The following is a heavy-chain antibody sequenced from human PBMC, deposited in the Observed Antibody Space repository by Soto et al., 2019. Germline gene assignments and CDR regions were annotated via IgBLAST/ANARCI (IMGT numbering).Heavy chain of an antibody. Sequence: QVQLVESGGGVIQPGRSLRLSCAASGFSFGAYAMFWVRQAPGKGLEWVAVISYDGANIYYADSVKGRFTISRDNSKNTLYVQMSSLRTGDTAIYCCARDRSGIRGFDYWGQGTLVTVSS. CDR1: GFSFGAYA. D-gene: IGHD3-10*01. CDR2: ISYDGANI. V-gene: IGHV3-30-3*01. J-gene: IGHJ4*02. CDR3: ARDRSGIRGFDY.